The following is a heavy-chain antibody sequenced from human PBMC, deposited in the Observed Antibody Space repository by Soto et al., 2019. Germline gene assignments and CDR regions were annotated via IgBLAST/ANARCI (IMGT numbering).Heavy chain of an antibody. CDR3: GRVAISAAVGLSGVDV. Sequence: PGGSLRLSCAASGFTFSDYYMTWVRQAPGKGLEWVSYISGSSVTIYYADSVKGRFTISRDNTKNSLSLQMNSLKTDDTAVYYCGRVAISAAVGLSGVDVWGQGTTVTVSS. D-gene: IGHD6-25*01. CDR2: ISGSSVTI. J-gene: IGHJ6*02. CDR1: GFTFSDYY. V-gene: IGHV3-11*01.